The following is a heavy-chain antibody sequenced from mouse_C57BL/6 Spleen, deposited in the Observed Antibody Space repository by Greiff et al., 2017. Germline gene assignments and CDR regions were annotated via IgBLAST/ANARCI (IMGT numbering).Heavy chain of an antibody. Sequence: EVKLVESGGGLVKPGGSLKLSCAASGFTFSSYTMSWVRQTPEKRLEWVATISGGGGNTYYPDSVKGRFTISRDNAKNTLYLQMSSLRSEDTALYYCARHADYDGSSYDWYFDVWGTGTTVTVSS. CDR1: GFTFSSYT. J-gene: IGHJ1*03. V-gene: IGHV5-9*01. CDR3: ARHADYDGSSYDWYFDV. CDR2: ISGGGGNT. D-gene: IGHD1-1*01.